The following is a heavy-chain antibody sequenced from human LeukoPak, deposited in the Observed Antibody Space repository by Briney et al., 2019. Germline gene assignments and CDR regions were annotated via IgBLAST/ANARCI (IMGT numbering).Heavy chain of an antibody. D-gene: IGHD2-2*01. Sequence: SVTVSCKASGGTFSSYAISWVRQAPGQGLEWMGGIIPIFGTANYAQKFQGRVTITADESTSTAYMELSSLRSEDTAVYYCARVLSPAVPSTTLGRMDVWGQGTTVTVSS. V-gene: IGHV1-69*13. J-gene: IGHJ6*02. CDR2: IIPIFGTA. CDR1: GGTFSSYA. CDR3: ARVLSPAVPSTTLGRMDV.